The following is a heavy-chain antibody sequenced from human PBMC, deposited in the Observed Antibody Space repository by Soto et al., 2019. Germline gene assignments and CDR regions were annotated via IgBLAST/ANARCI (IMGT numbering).Heavy chain of an antibody. V-gene: IGHV3-48*01. J-gene: IGHJ4*02. CDR2: ISSSSSTI. Sequence: GGSLRLSCAASGFTFSSYSMNWVRQAPGKGLEWVSYISSSSSTIYYADSVKGRFTISRDNAKNSLYLQMNSLRAEDTAVYYCARGGWQFDYWGQGTLVTVSS. D-gene: IGHD2-15*01. CDR3: ARGGWQFDY. CDR1: GFTFSSYS.